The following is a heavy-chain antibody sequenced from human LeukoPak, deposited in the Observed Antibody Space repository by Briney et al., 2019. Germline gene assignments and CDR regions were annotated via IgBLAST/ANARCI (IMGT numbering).Heavy chain of an antibody. Sequence: PETLSLTCTVSGGSISSGDYYWSWIRQPPGKGLEWIGYIYYSGSTYYNPSLKSRVTISVDTSKNQFSLKLSSVTAADTAVYYCARYYDSSQGIDYWGQGTLVTVSS. CDR2: IYYSGST. CDR3: ARYYDSSQGIDY. V-gene: IGHV4-30-4*01. D-gene: IGHD3-22*01. CDR1: GGSISSGDYY. J-gene: IGHJ4*02.